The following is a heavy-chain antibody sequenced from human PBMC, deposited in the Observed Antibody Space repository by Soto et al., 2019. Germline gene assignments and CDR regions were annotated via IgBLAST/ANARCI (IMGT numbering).Heavy chain of an antibody. D-gene: IGHD1-26*01. J-gene: IGHJ6*02. CDR3: ARKSPTGRYYYYYYGMDV. V-gene: IGHV1-69*13. CDR2: IIPIFGTA. Sequence: EASVKVSCKASGGTFSSYAISWVRQAPGQGLEWMGGIIPIFGTANYAQKFQGRVTITADESTSTAYMELSSLRSEDTAVYYCARKSPTGRYYYYYYGMDVWGQGTTVTVSS. CDR1: GGTFSSYA.